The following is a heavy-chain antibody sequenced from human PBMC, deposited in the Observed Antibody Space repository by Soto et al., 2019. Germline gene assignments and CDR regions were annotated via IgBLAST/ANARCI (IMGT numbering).Heavy chain of an antibody. CDR2: INPNSGGT. J-gene: IGHJ1*01. CDR3: AFHSSSSLYFQH. V-gene: IGHV1-2*02. CDR1: GYTFTGYY. D-gene: IGHD6-6*01. Sequence: ASVNVSCKASGYTFTGYYMHWVRQAPGQGLEWMGWINPNSGGTNYAQKFQGRVTMTRDTSISTAYMELSRLRSDDTAVYYCAFHSSSSLYFQHWGQGXLVTVYS.